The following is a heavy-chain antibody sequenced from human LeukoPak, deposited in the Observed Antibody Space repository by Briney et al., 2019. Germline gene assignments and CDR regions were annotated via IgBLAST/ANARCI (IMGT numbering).Heavy chain of an antibody. J-gene: IGHJ4*02. CDR2: INPNSGGT. Sequence: ASVKVSCKASGYTFTGYYMHWVRQAPGQGLEWMGWINPNSGGTNYAQKFQGRVTMTRDTSISTAYMELSRLRSDDTAVYYCARGNYYDSSGYAYWGEGRLVTVSS. V-gene: IGHV1-2*02. CDR1: GYTFTGYY. CDR3: ARGNYYDSSGYAY. D-gene: IGHD3-22*01.